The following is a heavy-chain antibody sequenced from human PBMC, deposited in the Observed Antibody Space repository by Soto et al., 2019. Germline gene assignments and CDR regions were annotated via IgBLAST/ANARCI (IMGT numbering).Heavy chain of an antibody. J-gene: IGHJ4*01. CDR3: AKLKAG. CDR1: GFTFSAYV. D-gene: IGHD3-16*01. Sequence: WGSLRLSCAASGFTFSAYVMSWVRQDPGKGLEWVSSITISGGVTYYADSVKGRFTVSRDNSKNTVYLQLNSLRDEDTAVYYCAKLKAGWGKGTLVTVSS. CDR2: ITISGGVT. V-gene: IGHV3-23*01.